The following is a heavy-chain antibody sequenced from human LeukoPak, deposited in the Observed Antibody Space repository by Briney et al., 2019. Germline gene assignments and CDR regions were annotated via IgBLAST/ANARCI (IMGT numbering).Heavy chain of an antibody. CDR2: ATNKANNYTS. CDR1: GFTFSDHS. J-gene: IGHJ4*02. D-gene: IGHD2-21*01. Sequence: GGSLRLSCAAPGFTFSDHSINWVRQAPGKGLEWVGRATNKANNYTSQYAASVKDRFTISRDESKNSLYLQMNSLKTEDTAVYYCARRAYDVPYFDYWGQGTLVTVSS. CDR3: ARRAYDVPYFDY. V-gene: IGHV3-72*01.